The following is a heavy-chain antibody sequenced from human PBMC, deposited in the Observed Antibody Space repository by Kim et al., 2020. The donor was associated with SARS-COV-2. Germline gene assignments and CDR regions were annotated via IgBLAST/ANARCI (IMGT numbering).Heavy chain of an antibody. J-gene: IGHJ4*02. CDR2: IYSGGST. Sequence: GGSLRLSCAASGFTVSSNYMSWVRQAPGKGLEWVSVIYSGGSTYYADSVKGRFTISRDNSKNTLYLQMNSLRAEDTAVYYCARAPNYDILTGYPDYWGQGTLVTVSS. CDR3: ARAPNYDILTGYPDY. V-gene: IGHV3-53*01. CDR1: GFTVSSNY. D-gene: IGHD3-9*01.